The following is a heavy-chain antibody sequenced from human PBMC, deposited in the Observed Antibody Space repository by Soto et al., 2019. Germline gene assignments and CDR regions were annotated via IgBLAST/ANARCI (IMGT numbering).Heavy chain of an antibody. Sequence: GSLRLSCAASGFTFSTYSMNWVRQAPGKGLEWVSFISSSSSYMNYADSVKGRFTISRDNAKNSLYLHMNSLRAEDTAVYYCARDHYGSGNYYFDYWGQGTLVTVPS. CDR1: GFTFSTYS. V-gene: IGHV3-21*01. CDR2: ISSSSSYM. CDR3: ARDHYGSGNYYFDY. J-gene: IGHJ4*02. D-gene: IGHD3-10*01.